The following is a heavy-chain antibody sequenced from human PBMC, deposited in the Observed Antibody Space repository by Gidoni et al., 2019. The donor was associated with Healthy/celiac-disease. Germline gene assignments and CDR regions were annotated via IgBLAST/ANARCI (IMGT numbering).Heavy chain of an antibody. D-gene: IGHD1-26*01. CDR1: GFTFSSYS. J-gene: IGHJ4*02. CDR3: ARDLRELLWYFDY. V-gene: IGHV3-21*01. CDR2: ISSGSSYI. Sequence: EVQLVESGGGLVKPGGSLRLSCAASGFTFSSYSMNWVRQAPGKGLEWVSSISSGSSYIYYADSVKGRFTISRDNAKNSLYLKMNSLRAEDTAVYYCARDLRELLWYFDYWGQGTLVTVSS.